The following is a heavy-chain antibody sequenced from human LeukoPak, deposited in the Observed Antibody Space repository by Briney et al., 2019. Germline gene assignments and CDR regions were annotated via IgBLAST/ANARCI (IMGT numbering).Heavy chain of an antibody. CDR3: ARRSRPLGGVIVPPLDS. CDR1: GYTFTGYY. J-gene: IGHJ4*02. V-gene: IGHV1-2*02. D-gene: IGHD3-16*02. Sequence: GASVKVSCKASGYTFTGYYMHWVRQAPGQGLEWMGGINPNSGGTNYAQKFQGRVTVTRDKSMSTAYMELSRLRSDDTAVYYSARRSRPLGGVIVPPLDSWGQGTLVTVSS. CDR2: INPNSGGT.